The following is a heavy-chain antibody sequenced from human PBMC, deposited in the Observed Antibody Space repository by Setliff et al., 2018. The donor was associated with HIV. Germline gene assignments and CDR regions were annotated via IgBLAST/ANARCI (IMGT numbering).Heavy chain of an antibody. D-gene: IGHD3-22*01. V-gene: IGHV3-9*03. J-gene: IGHJ6*03. CDR1: GFTFGDYA. CDR3: AKGYGATWLYYMDV. CDR2: VSWNSGSI. Sequence: PGGSLRLSCAVSGFTFGDYAMHWVRQVPGKGLEWVSGVSWNSGSIGYADSVKGRFTISRDNAKNSLYLQINSLRTEDMALYHCAKGYGATWLYYMDVWGKGTTVTVSS.